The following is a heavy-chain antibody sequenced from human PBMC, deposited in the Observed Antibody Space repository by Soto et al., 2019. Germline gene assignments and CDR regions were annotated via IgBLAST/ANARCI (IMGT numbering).Heavy chain of an antibody. CDR3: ARDLPLSPCRTGQCYYGMDV. CDR2: IYSGGST. Sequence: EVQLVESGGGLIQPGGSLRLSCAASGFTVSSNYMSWVRQAPGKGLEWVSVIYSGGSTYYADSVKGRFTISRDNSKNTLYLQMTSRSAEDTAVYYCARDLPLSPCRTGQCYYGMDVWGQGTTVTVSS. V-gene: IGHV3-53*01. D-gene: IGHD2-2*01. CDR1: GFTVSSNY. J-gene: IGHJ6*02.